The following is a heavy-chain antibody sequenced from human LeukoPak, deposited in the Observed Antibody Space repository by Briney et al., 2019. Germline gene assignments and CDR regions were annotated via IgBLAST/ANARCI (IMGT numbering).Heavy chain of an antibody. CDR2: IWYNESNK. Sequence: GGSLRLSCAGSGFTFSSYGMDWVRQAPGKGLEWVALIWYNESNKYYVASVTGGFTISRDNSKNRLYLQMNSLRAEDTAVYYCVRLGAAAGTGFDYWGQGTLVTVSS. J-gene: IGHJ4*02. D-gene: IGHD6-13*01. V-gene: IGHV3-33*01. CDR3: VRLGAAAGTGFDY. CDR1: GFTFSSYG.